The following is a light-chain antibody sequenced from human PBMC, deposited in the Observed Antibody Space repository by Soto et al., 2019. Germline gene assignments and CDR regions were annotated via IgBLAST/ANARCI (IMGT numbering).Light chain of an antibody. CDR1: QSVSSS. J-gene: IGKJ1*01. Sequence: EIVLTQSPATLSLSPGERATLSCRASQSVSSSLAWYQQKPGQAPRLLIYDASNRATGIPARFSGSESGTDFTLTISSLEPEDFAVYYRQQRSNWPPTFGQGTKVEIK. CDR3: QQRSNWPPT. V-gene: IGKV3-11*01. CDR2: DAS.